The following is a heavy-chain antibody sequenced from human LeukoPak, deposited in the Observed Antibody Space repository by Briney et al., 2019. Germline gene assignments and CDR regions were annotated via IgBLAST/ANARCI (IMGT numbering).Heavy chain of an antibody. Sequence: SVKVSCKASGGTFSSYAISWVRQAPGQGLEWMGRIIPIFGTANYAQKFQGRVTITTDESTSTAYMELSSLRSEDTAVYYCASVEQWLDAFDIWGQGTIVTVSS. CDR2: IIPIFGTA. V-gene: IGHV1-69*05. J-gene: IGHJ3*02. CDR3: ASVEQWLDAFDI. D-gene: IGHD6-19*01. CDR1: GGTFSSYA.